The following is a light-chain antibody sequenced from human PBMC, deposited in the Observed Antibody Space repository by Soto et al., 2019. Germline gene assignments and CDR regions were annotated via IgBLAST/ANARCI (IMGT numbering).Light chain of an antibody. CDR1: ETVRTN. V-gene: IGKV3-15*01. CDR2: DVS. Sequence: ETVLTQSPATLSVSPGERVTLSYRSSETVRTNLAWYQQRPSQAPSLLIYDVSTGATGIPARFSGRRSGTVFSLTVRSLQSEDLGVYDFQQYNSWPQTVVQRTKVEIK. CDR3: QQYNSWPQT. J-gene: IGKJ1*01.